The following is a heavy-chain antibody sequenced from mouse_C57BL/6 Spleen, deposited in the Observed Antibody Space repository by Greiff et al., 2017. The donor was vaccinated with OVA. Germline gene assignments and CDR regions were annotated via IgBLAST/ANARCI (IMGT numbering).Heavy chain of an antibody. CDR1: GFTFSSYG. Sequence: EVHLVESGGDLVKPGGSLKLSCAASGFTFSSYGMSWVRQTPDKRLEWVATISSGGSYTYYPDSVKGRSTISRDNASNTLYMQLSSLKSEHTAMYYGARRSFISAVVNYAMDYWGQGTSVTVAS. J-gene: IGHJ4*01. V-gene: IGHV5-6*01. D-gene: IGHD1-1*01. CDR3: ARRSFISAVVNYAMDY. CDR2: ISSGGSYT.